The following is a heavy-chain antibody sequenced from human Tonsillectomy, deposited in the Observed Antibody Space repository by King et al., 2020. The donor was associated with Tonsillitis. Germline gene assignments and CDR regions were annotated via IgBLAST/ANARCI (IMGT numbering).Heavy chain of an antibody. CDR2: ISYDGSNK. Sequence: VQLVESGGGVVQPGRSLRLSCAASGFTFSRYGMHWVRQAPGKGLEWVAVISYDGSNKYYIDSVKGRFTISRDNSKNTLYLQMNSLRAEDTAVYYCAKDQIRPGYYYYAMDVWGQGTTVTVSS. D-gene: IGHD1-14*01. V-gene: IGHV3-30*18. CDR3: AKDQIRPGYYYYAMDV. CDR1: GFTFSRYG. J-gene: IGHJ6*02.